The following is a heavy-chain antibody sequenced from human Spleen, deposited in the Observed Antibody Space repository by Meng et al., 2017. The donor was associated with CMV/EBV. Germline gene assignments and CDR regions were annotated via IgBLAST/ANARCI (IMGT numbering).Heavy chain of an antibody. D-gene: IGHD2-8*02. CDR1: GGSVTSGGYY. Sequence: SETLSLTCTVSGGSVTSGGYYWSWIRLSPGMGLEWIGYIYHSGSTFYNPSLSSRVTISVDTSKNQFSLELKSVTAADTAVYYCARDLQTGGGAFEIWGQGTMVTVSS. CDR3: ARDLQTGGGAFEI. CDR2: IYHSGST. J-gene: IGHJ3*02. V-gene: IGHV4-31*03.